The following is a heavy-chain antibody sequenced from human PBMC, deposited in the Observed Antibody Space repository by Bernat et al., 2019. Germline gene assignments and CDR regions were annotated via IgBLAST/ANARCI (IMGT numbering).Heavy chain of an antibody. CDR3: TTAPGYCIGGSCYGAFDI. D-gene: IGHD2-15*01. J-gene: IGHJ3*02. CDR2: ISWDGGST. V-gene: IGHV3-43*01. CDR1: GFTFDDYT. Sequence: EVHLVESGGVVVQPGGSLRLSCAASGFTFDDYTMHWVRQASGKGLEWVSLISWDGGSTYYADSVKGRFTITRDNSKNSLYLQVHSLRTEDTALYYCTTAPGYCIGGSCYGAFDIWGQGTRVTVSS.